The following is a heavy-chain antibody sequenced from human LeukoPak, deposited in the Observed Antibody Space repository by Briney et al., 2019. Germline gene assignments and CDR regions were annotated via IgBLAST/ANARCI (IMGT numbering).Heavy chain of an antibody. CDR1: GGSFSGYY. J-gene: IGHJ6*03. V-gene: IGHV4-34*01. Sequence: SETLSLTCAVYGGSFSGYYWSWLRQPPGKGLEWIGEINHSGSTNYNPSLKSRVTISVDTSKNQFSLKLSSVTAADTAVYYCARSARYGNGYYYYYYYMDVWGKGTTVTVSS. CDR3: ARSARYGNGYYYYYYYMDV. CDR2: INHSGST. D-gene: IGHD5-18*01.